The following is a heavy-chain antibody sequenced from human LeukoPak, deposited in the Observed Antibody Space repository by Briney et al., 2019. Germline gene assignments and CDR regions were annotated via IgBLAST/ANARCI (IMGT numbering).Heavy chain of an antibody. CDR3: ARGPFTSGLFDY. CDR1: GFTFSSYT. D-gene: IGHD6-19*01. V-gene: IGHV3-21*01. CDR2: ISTSSNTI. Sequence: PGGSLRLSCAASGFTFSSYTMNWVRQAPGKGREWVSSISTSSNTIYYVDSVKGRFTISRDNPKNSLYLQMNSLRAEDTAVYYCARGPFTSGLFDYWGQGTLVTVSS. J-gene: IGHJ4*02.